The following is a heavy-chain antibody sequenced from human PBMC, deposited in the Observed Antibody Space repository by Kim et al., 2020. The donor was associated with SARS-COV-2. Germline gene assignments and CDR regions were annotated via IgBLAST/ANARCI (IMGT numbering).Heavy chain of an antibody. V-gene: IGHV1-69*13. Sequence: SVKVSCKASGGTFSSYAISWVRQAPGQGLEWMGGIIPIFGTANYAQKFQGRVTITADESTSTAYMELSSLRSEDTAVYYCARGLSGEVVVTSNYYYYYGMDVWGQGTTVTVSS. CDR2: IIPIFGTA. CDR1: GGTFSSYA. CDR3: ARGLSGEVVVTSNYYYYYGMDV. J-gene: IGHJ6*02. D-gene: IGHD3-22*01.